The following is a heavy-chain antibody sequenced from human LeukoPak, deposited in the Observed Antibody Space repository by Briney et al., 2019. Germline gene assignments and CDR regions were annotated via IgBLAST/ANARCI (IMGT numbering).Heavy chain of an antibody. CDR2: INPNSGGT. CDR3: AREGIAGTTSGNWFDP. Sequence: ASVTVSCKASGYTFTVYYMHWVRQAPGQGLEWMGWINPNSGGTNYAQKFQGRVTMTRDTSISTAYMELSRLRSDDTAVYYCAREGIAGTTSGNWFDPWGQGTLVTVSS. J-gene: IGHJ5*02. D-gene: IGHD1-1*01. V-gene: IGHV1-2*02. CDR1: GYTFTVYY.